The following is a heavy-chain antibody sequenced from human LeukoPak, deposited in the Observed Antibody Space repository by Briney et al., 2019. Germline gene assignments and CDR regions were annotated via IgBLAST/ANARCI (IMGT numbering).Heavy chain of an antibody. J-gene: IGHJ6*03. CDR1: GYTFTGYY. CDR2: ISAYNGNT. D-gene: IGHD6-19*01. V-gene: IGHV1-18*04. CDR3: ARRGIAVAGTGARNYYYMDV. Sequence: ASVKVSCKASGYTFTGYYMHWVRQAPGQGLEWMGWISAYNGNTNYAQKLQGRVTMTTDTSTSTAYMELRSLRSDDTAVYYCARRGIAVAGTGARNYYYMDVWGKGTTVTISS.